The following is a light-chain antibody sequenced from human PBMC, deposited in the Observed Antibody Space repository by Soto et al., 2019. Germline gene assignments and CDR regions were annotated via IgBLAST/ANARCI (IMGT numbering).Light chain of an antibody. Sequence: DVQMTQSPSTLSASVGGRVTITCRASQSIINWLAWYQQKPGKAPKLLIYGASSLESGVPSRFSGSGSGTEFTLTITNLQPDDFATYYCHQYDSFSGTFGQGTKVEIE. CDR1: QSIINW. CDR2: GAS. V-gene: IGKV1-5*01. CDR3: HQYDSFSGT. J-gene: IGKJ1*01.